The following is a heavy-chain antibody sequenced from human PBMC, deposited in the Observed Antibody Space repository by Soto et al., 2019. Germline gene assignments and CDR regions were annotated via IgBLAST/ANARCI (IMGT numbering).Heavy chain of an antibody. CDR1: GYTFTSYG. CDR3: ARHRNPSRGATDRYYYYGMDV. CDR2: ISAYNGNT. D-gene: IGHD1-26*01. J-gene: IGHJ6*02. Sequence: EASVKVSCKASGYTFTSYGISWVGQAPGQGLEWMGWISAYNGNTNYAQKLQGRVTMTTDTSTSTAYMELRSLRSDDTAVYYCARHRNPSRGATDRYYYYGMDVWGQGTTVTVSS. V-gene: IGHV1-18*01.